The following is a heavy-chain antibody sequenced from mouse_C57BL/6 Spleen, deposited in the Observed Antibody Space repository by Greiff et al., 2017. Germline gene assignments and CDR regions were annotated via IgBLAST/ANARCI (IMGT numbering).Heavy chain of an antibody. Sequence: EVMLVESGGGLVKPGGSLKLSCAASGFTFSSYAMSWVRQTPEKRLEWVATISDGGSYTYYPDTVKGRFTISRDNAKNNLYLQMSHLKSEDTAMYYGARDDYGSSWYYFDYWGQGTTLTVSS. CDR3: ARDDYGSSWYYFDY. CDR2: ISDGGSYT. D-gene: IGHD1-1*01. CDR1: GFTFSSYA. V-gene: IGHV5-4*01. J-gene: IGHJ2*01.